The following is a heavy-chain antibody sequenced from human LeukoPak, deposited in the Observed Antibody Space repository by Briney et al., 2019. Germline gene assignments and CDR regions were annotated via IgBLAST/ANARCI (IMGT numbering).Heavy chain of an antibody. J-gene: IGHJ4*02. Sequence: GGSLRLSCAASGFAFSGSTMHWVRQAPGKGLEWVGRIRSKGNSYATAYTASLKGRVTISRDDSKNTAYLQMNSLKTEDTAVYYCARDGADYYGSGSSHPLFDYWGQGTLVTVSS. CDR2: IRSKGNSYAT. V-gene: IGHV3-73*01. CDR1: GFAFSGST. CDR3: ARDGADYYGSGSSHPLFDY. D-gene: IGHD3-10*01.